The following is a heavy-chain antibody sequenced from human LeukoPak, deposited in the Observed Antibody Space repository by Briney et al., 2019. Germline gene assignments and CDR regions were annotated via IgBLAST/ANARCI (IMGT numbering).Heavy chain of an antibody. V-gene: IGHV3-33*06. D-gene: IGHD6-13*01. CDR3: AKGSEEGIAAAGDFDY. CDR1: GFTFSSYG. CDR2: IWYDGSNK. J-gene: IGHJ4*02. Sequence: PGRSLRLSCAASGFTFSSYGMHWVRQAPGKGLEWVAVIWYDGSNKYYADSAKGRFTISRDNSKHTLYLQMNSLRAEDTAVYYXAKGSEEGIAAAGDFDYXGQGTLVXVS.